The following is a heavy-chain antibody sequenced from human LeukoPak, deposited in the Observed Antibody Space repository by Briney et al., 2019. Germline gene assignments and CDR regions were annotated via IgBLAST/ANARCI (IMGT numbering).Heavy chain of an antibody. CDR1: GFSLSTSGVG. D-gene: IGHD3-10*01. V-gene: IGHV2-5*01. Sequence: SGPTLVKSTQTLTLTCTFSGFSLSTSGVGVGWIRQPPGKALEWLALIYWNDDKRYSPSLKSRLTITKDTSKNQVVLTMTNMDPVDTATYYCAHGVDFGEAFDYWGQGTLVTASS. CDR2: IYWNDDK. CDR3: AHGVDFGEAFDY. J-gene: IGHJ4*02.